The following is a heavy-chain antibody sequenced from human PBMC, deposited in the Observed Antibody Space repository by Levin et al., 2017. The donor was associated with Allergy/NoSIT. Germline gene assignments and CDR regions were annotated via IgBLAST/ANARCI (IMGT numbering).Heavy chain of an antibody. CDR3: ARGSGGIAAQGVFDY. V-gene: IGHV4-34*01. D-gene: IGHD6-13*01. Sequence: SETLSLTCAVYGGSFSGYYWSWIRQPPGKGLEWIGEINHSGSTNYNPSLKSRVTISVDTSKNQFSLKLSSVTAADTAVYYCARGSGGIAAQGVFDYWGQGTLVTVSS. CDR1: GGSFSGYY. CDR2: INHSGST. J-gene: IGHJ4*02.